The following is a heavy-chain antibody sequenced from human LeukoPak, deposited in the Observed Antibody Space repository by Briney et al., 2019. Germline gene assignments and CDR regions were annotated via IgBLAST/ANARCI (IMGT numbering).Heavy chain of an antibody. D-gene: IGHD5-12*01. J-gene: IGHJ4*02. CDR3: TTKVIRGNSGDDYDD. CDR2: ISSDGNDK. V-gene: IGHV3-30*03. Sequence: GGSLRLSCAASGFSLSSYGVHWVRQAPGKGLEWVALISSDGNDKLYGDSVKGRFTISRDDSKSTLYLQMNSLRAEDTAVYYCTTKVIRGNSGDDYDDWGQGTLVTVSS. CDR1: GFSLSSYG.